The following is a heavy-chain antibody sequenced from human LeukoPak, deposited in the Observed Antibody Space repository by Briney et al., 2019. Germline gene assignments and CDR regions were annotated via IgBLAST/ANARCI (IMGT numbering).Heavy chain of an antibody. CDR1: GFTLSRYG. CDR2: INQDGSEK. V-gene: IGHV3-7*04. Sequence: GGSLRLSCAASGFTLSRYGMTWVRQAPGKGLEWVANINQDGSEKYYVDSVKGRFTISRDNARNSLYLQMNSLRAEDTAVYYCARDKYSIDYWGQGTLVTVSS. J-gene: IGHJ4*02. D-gene: IGHD2-21*01. CDR3: ARDKYSIDY.